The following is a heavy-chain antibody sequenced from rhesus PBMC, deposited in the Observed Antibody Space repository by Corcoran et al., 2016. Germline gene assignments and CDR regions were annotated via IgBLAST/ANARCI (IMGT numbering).Heavy chain of an antibody. CDR2: ISGRGGSN. CDR3: ARLSWVQSFDY. V-gene: IGHV4-173*01. CDR1: GGSISSNY. Sequence: QLQLQESGPGLVKPSETLSLTCAVSGGSISSNYWSWIRQPPGKGLEWIGRISGRGGSNDYNPSLKSRVPISTDTSKNQFSLKLSSVTAADTAVYYCARLSWVQSFDYWGQGVLVTVSS. J-gene: IGHJ4*01. D-gene: IGHD5-24*01.